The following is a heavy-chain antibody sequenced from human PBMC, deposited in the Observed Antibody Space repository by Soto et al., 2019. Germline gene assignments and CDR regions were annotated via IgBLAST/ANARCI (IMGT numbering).Heavy chain of an antibody. D-gene: IGHD2-2*01. V-gene: IGHV1-8*01. CDR2: MNAHSGDT. CDR3: ARDSTSPDY. J-gene: IGHJ4*02. CDR1: GYTFTSND. Sequence: ASVKVSCKASGYTFTSNDITWVRQAPGQGLEWMGWMNAHSGDTGYAQKFQGRVTMTRNTSTNTAYLELTSLRSEDTAVYYCARDSTSPDYWGQGTPVTVSS.